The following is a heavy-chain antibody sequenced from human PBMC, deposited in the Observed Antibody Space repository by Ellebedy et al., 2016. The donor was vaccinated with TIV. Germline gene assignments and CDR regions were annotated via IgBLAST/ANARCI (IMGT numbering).Heavy chain of an antibody. CDR1: GFTFSNYG. D-gene: IGHD2-2*01. CDR2: IRSDGSNK. Sequence: PGGSLRLSCAASGFTFSNYGMHWVRQAPGKGLEWVSFIRSDGSNKSYADSVKGRFTISRDNSKNTLYLQMNSLRVEDTAVYYCANPDIIVVPDVMPVDLWGQGTLVTVSS. J-gene: IGHJ5*02. CDR3: ANPDIIVVPDVMPVDL. V-gene: IGHV3-30*02.